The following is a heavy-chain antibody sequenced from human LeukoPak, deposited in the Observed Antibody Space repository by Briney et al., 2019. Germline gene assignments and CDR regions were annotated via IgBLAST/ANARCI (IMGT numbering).Heavy chain of an antibody. J-gene: IGHJ4*02. CDR2: INWSGGST. CDR1: RFAFDEHG. V-gene: IGHV3-20*04. D-gene: IGHD2-2*01. Sequence: GGSLRLSCTASRFAFDEHGMSWARQVPGKGLEWVSGINWSGGSTGYADPLRGRFTIYRDNAKNSLYLQMDSLRAEDTALYYCARAPITSPFYFGSWGQGTLVTVSS. CDR3: ARAPITSPFYFGS.